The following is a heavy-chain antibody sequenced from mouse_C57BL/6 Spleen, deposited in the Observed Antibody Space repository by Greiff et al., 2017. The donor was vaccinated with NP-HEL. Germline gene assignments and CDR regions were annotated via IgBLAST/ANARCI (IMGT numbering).Heavy chain of an antibody. CDR2: ISSGGSYT. Sequence: EVQLQQSGGDLVKPGGSLKLSCAASGFTFSSYGMSWVRQTPDKRLEWVATISSGGSYTYYPDSVKGRFTISRDNAKNTLYLQMSSLKSEDTAMYYCARDDGYDYWGQGTTLTVSS. J-gene: IGHJ2*01. D-gene: IGHD2-3*01. CDR3: ARDDGYDY. V-gene: IGHV5-6*01. CDR1: GFTFSSYG.